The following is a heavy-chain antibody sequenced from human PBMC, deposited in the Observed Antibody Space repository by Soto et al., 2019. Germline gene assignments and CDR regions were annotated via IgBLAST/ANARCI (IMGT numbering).Heavy chain of an antibody. J-gene: IGHJ4*02. CDR3: AKNGRHAMVRGSFDY. CDR2: ISGSGGST. D-gene: IGHD3-10*01. Sequence: GGSLRLSCAASGFTFSSYAMSWVRQAPGKGLEWVSAISGSGGSTYYADSVKGRFTISRDNSKNTLYLQMNSLRAEDTAVYYCAKNGRHAMVRGSFDYWGQGTLVTVSS. CDR1: GFTFSSYA. V-gene: IGHV3-23*01.